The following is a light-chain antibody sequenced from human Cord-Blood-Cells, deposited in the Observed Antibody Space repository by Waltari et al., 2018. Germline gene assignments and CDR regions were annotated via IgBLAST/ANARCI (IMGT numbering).Light chain of an antibody. J-gene: IGLJ3*02. V-gene: IGLV1-47*01. CDR1: SSNIGSNY. CDR3: AAWDDSLGGPV. CDR2: RKN. Sequence: QSVLTQPPSASGTPGQRVTISCSGSSSNIGSNYVYCYQQPPGTAPKLLIYRKNQRPSGVPDRFSGSKSCTSASLAISALRSEDEADYYCAAWDDSLGGPVFGGGTKLTVL.